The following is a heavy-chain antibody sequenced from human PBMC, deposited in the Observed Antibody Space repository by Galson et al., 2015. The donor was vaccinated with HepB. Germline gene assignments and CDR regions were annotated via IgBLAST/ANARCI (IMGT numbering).Heavy chain of an antibody. CDR2: INPSGGSA. Sequence: SVKVSCKASGYTFTSYYMHWVRQAPGQGLEWMGIINPSGGSASYAQKFQGRVTMTRDTSTSTVYMELSSLRSEDTAVYYCARDSVRGWYHNWFDPWGQGTLVTVSS. J-gene: IGHJ5*02. CDR1: GYTFTSYY. D-gene: IGHD6-19*01. V-gene: IGHV1-46*01. CDR3: ARDSVRGWYHNWFDP.